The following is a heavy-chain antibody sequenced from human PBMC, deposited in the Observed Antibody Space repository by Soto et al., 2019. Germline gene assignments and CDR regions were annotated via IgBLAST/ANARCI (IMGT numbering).Heavy chain of an antibody. CDR3: ARDRRGTKSPRYNWFDP. CDR1: GGSISSPDYY. Sequence: SETLSLTCAVSGGSISSPDYYWSWIRQPPGKGLEWIGYIYYSGPTDYNPSLKSRVSISIDTSENLFSLKLSCGTAADTAVYYCARDRRGTKSPRYNWFDPWGQGALVTSPQ. J-gene: IGHJ5*02. CDR2: IYYSGPT. V-gene: IGHV4-30-4*01. D-gene: IGHD3-16*01.